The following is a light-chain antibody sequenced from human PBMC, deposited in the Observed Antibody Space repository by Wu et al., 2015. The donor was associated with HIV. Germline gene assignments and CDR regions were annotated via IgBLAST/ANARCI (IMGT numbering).Light chain of an antibody. CDR3: QKYNTAPWT. CDR2: DAS. Sequence: AIQLTQSPSSLSASVGDTVTITCRASQDVSRDLAWYQHKAGKSPILLIFDASTLRSGVPSRFSGSGSGTEFTLTINSLQPEDVATYYCQKYNTAPWTFGQGTKVEMK. V-gene: IGKV1-13*02. J-gene: IGKJ1*01. CDR1: QDVSRD.